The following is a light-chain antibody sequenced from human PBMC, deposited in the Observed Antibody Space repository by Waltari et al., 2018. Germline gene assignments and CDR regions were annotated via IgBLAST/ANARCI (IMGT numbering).Light chain of an antibody. V-gene: IGKV1-NL1*01. CDR1: QDISNS. CDR2: DAS. Sequence: RVTITGRASQDISNSLAWYQQTPGKAPKLLLYDASTLESGVPVRFRGSGSGTDYTLTISSLQPEDFATYYCHQYYSLPRTFGQGTKVEVE. J-gene: IGKJ1*01. CDR3: HQYYSLPRT.